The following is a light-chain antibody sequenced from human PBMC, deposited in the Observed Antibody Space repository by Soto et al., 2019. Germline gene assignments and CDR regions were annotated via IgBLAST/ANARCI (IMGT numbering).Light chain of an antibody. V-gene: IGKV1-33*01. Sequence: DIPITQSPSSLSVSVGDRVTITCQASQDISNFLNWYQQKPGKAPKVLIYDASTLETGVPSRFSGGGSGTDFTFTISSLQPEDIATYHCQQYDSLPITFGQGTRLEIK. CDR2: DAS. CDR1: QDISNF. J-gene: IGKJ5*01. CDR3: QQYDSLPIT.